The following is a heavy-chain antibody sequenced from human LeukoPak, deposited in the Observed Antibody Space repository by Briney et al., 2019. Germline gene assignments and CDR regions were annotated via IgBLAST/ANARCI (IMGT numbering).Heavy chain of an antibody. V-gene: IGHV3-11*01. J-gene: IGHJ6*02. CDR3: ARDSPDYSIGYYYYGMDI. D-gene: IGHD4-11*01. Sequence: GGSLRLSCAASGLTFSDYYMSWIRQAPGKGLEWVSYISSSGSTTHYADSVKGRFTISRDNAKNSLYLQMNSLRAEDTAVYYCARDSPDYSIGYYYYGMDIWGQGTTVTVSS. CDR1: GLTFSDYY. CDR2: ISSSGSTT.